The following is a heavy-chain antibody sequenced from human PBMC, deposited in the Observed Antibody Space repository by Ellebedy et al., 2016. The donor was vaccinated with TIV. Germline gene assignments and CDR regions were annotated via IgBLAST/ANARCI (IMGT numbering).Heavy chain of an antibody. J-gene: IGHJ6*02. CDR2: INHSGST. Sequence: ESLKISCAASGFTVSSNYMSWVRQPPGKGLEWIGEINHSGSTNYNPSLKSRVTISVDKSKNQFSLKLSSVTAADTAVYYCARDRGTGYCSSTSCYRSYYYGMDVWGQGTTVTVSS. V-gene: IGHV4-34*01. CDR1: GFTVSSNY. D-gene: IGHD2-2*02. CDR3: ARDRGTGYCSSTSCYRSYYYGMDV.